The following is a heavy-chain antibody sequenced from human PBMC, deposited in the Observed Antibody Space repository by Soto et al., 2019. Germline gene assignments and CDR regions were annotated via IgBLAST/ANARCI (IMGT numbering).Heavy chain of an antibody. Sequence: QVQLQESGPGLVKPSQTLSLTCTVSGGSISSGGYYWSGIRQHPGKGLEWIGYIYYSGSTYYNPSLKSRVTISVDTSKNQFSLKLSAVTAADTAVYYCASLGGATPNDYWGQGTLVTVSS. CDR1: GGSISSGGYY. J-gene: IGHJ4*02. CDR2: IYYSGST. CDR3: ASLGGATPNDY. V-gene: IGHV4-31*03. D-gene: IGHD1-26*01.